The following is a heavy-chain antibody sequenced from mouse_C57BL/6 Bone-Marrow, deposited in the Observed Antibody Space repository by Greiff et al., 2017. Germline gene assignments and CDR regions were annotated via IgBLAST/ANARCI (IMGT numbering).Heavy chain of an antibody. D-gene: IGHD2-1*01. CDR3: VHLLMDY. J-gene: IGHJ4*01. CDR2: IRSKSNNYAT. CDR1: GFSFNTYA. V-gene: IGHV10-1*01. Sequence: EVQRVASGGGLVQPKGSLKLSCAASGFSFNTYAMNWVRQAPGKGLAWVARIRSKSNNYATYSADYVKARLTISGDGSESMLYLQMNYVKTEDTAMYYCVHLLMDYWGQGTSVTVSS.